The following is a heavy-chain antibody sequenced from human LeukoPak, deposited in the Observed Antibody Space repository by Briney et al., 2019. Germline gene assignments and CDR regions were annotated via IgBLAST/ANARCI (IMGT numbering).Heavy chain of an antibody. V-gene: IGHV1-69*13. Sequence: SVKVSCKASGGTFSSYAISWVRQAPGQGLEWMGGIIPIFGTANYAQKFQGRVTITADESTSTAYMELSSLRSEDTAVYYCALSSSWYIVWFDPWGQGTLVTVSS. J-gene: IGHJ5*02. CDR1: GGTFSSYA. CDR3: ALSSSWYIVWFDP. CDR2: IIPIFGTA. D-gene: IGHD6-13*01.